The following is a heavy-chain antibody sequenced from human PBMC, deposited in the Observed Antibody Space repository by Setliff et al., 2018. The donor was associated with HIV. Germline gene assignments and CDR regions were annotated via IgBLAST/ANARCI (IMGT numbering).Heavy chain of an antibody. D-gene: IGHD6-19*01. CDR1: GFTFSSYH. J-gene: IGHJ4*02. Sequence: PGGSLRLSCAASGFTFSSYHMDWVRQPPGKGLELIGNLFYNGNTYYNPSLKSRVTISVDTSKNQFSLKLSSVTAADTAIYFCARQFRYPNRAVAGVDYWGQGTLVTVSS. CDR2: LFYNGNT. V-gene: IGHV4-39*01. CDR3: ARQFRYPNRAVAGVDY.